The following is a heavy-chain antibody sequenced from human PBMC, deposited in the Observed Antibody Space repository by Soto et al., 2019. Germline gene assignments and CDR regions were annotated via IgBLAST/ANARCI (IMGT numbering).Heavy chain of an antibody. D-gene: IGHD4-17*01. CDR3: ARDQAYGVGAFDI. CDR2: IYYSGST. V-gene: IGHV4-59*01. CDR1: GGSISSYY. Sequence: QVQLQESGPGLVKPSETLSLTCTVSGGSISSYYWSWIRQPPGKGLEWIGYIYYSGSTNYNPSLNSRGTISVDTSKNQFSLKLSSVTAADTAVYYCARDQAYGVGAFDIWGQGTMVTVSS. J-gene: IGHJ3*02.